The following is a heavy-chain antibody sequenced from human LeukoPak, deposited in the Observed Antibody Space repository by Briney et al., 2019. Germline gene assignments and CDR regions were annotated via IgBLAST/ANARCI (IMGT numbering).Heavy chain of an antibody. V-gene: IGHV3-23*01. D-gene: IGHD3-9*01. CDR3: AKDRASVYDILNYGQYFDD. Sequence: PGQSLRLSCAAYKFTFGSYAMSWVSQAPGKGLEWVSSIRGSGGSTSYADSVRGRFTISRDNSKNTLYLQMNSLRVEDTAVYYCAKDRASVYDILNYGQYFDDWGQGTLVTVSS. CDR2: IRGSGGST. J-gene: IGHJ4*02. CDR1: KFTFGSYA.